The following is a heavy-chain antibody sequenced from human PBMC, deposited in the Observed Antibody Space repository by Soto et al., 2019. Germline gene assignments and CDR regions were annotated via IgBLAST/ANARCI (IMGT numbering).Heavy chain of an antibody. CDR2: IRFDGTDE. D-gene: IGHD5-18*01. J-gene: IGHJ4*02. CDR1: KSIFTGYG. CDR3: ARGGPYTYGTYYFDY. Sequence: PGGSLRLSCAASKSIFTGYGMHWVRQTPGKGLEWVAVIRFDGTDEHYADSVKGRFIISRDSSRDTLYLQMNSLTAEDTAVYYCARGGPYTYGTYYFDYWGQGTPVTVSS. V-gene: IGHV3-33*01.